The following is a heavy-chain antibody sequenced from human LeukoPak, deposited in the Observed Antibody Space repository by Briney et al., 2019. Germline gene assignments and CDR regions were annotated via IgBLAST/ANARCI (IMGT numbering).Heavy chain of an antibody. J-gene: IGHJ4*02. CDR2: IYHSGST. D-gene: IGHD3-3*01. Sequence: SETLSLTCAVSGGSISSGGYSWSWIRQPPGKGLEWIGYIYHSGSTNYNPSLKSRVTVSVDTSKNQFSLKLSSVTAADTAVYYCARSRRHYDFWSGYYTGTVSDYWGQGTLVTVSS. CDR3: ARSRRHYDFWSGYYTGTVSDY. CDR1: GGSISSGGYS. V-gene: IGHV4-30-2*01.